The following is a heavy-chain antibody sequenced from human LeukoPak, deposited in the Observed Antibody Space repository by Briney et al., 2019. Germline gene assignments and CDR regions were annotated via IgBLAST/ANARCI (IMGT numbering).Heavy chain of an antibody. CDR1: GGSISSSSYY. D-gene: IGHD5-24*01. CDR2: IYYSGST. V-gene: IGHV4-39*07. Sequence: SETLSLTCTVSGGSISSSSYYWGWIRQPPGKGLEWIGSIYYSGSTYYNPSLKSRVTISVDTSKNQFSLKLSSVTAADTAVYYCARGVGMATKMEWGTGFDYWGQGTLVTVSS. CDR3: ARGVGMATKMEWGTGFDY. J-gene: IGHJ4*02.